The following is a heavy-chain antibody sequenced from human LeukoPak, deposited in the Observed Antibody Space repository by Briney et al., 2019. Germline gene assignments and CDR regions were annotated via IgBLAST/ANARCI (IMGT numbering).Heavy chain of an antibody. CDR1: GYTFTSYG. Sequence: ASVKVSCKASGYTFTSYGISWVRQAPGQGLEWMGWISAYNGNTNYARKLQGRVTMTTDTSTSTAYMELRSLRSDDTAVYYCARDLHPHTVKVTTLNYWGQGTLVTASS. CDR3: ARDLHPHTVKVTTLNY. V-gene: IGHV1-18*01. CDR2: ISAYNGNT. J-gene: IGHJ4*02. D-gene: IGHD4-17*01.